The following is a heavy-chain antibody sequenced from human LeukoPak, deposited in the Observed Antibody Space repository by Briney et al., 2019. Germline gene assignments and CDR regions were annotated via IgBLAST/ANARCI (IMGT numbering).Heavy chain of an antibody. CDR3: ARGGYNYGSIH. CDR1: GGSISSYY. Sequence: PSETLSLTCTVSGGSISSYYWSWIRQPPGKGLEWIGYIHYSGSTKYNPSLKSRVTISTDTSKNQFSLNLTSVTAADTAVYYCARGGYNYGSIHWGQGTLVTVSS. V-gene: IGHV4-59*01. J-gene: IGHJ1*01. D-gene: IGHD5-18*01. CDR2: IHYSGST.